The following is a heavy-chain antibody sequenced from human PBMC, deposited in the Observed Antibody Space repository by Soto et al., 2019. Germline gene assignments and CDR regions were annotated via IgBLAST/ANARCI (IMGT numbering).Heavy chain of an antibody. D-gene: IGHD4-4*01. Sequence: SETLSLTCTVSGGSISSSSYYWGWIRQPPGKGLEWIGSIYYSGSTYYNPSLKSRVTISVDTSKNQFSLKLSSVTAADTAVYYCARHGPPDYSNYDDPNWLDPWGQGTLVTVSS. V-gene: IGHV4-39*01. J-gene: IGHJ5*02. CDR3: ARHGPPDYSNYDDPNWLDP. CDR2: IYYSGST. CDR1: GGSISSSSYY.